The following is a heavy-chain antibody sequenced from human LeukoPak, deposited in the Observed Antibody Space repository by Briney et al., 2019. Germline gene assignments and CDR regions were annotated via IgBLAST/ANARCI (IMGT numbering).Heavy chain of an antibody. CDR2: ISGSGGST. Sequence: GGSLRLSCAASGFTFSSYAMSWVRQAPGKGLEWVSAISGSGGSTYYADSVKGRFTISRDTSNNTLYLQMNSLRAEDTAVYYCARDPSGHEGFDYWGQGTLVTVSS. CDR1: GFTFSSYA. D-gene: IGHD2-15*01. CDR3: ARDPSGHEGFDY. V-gene: IGHV3-23*01. J-gene: IGHJ4*02.